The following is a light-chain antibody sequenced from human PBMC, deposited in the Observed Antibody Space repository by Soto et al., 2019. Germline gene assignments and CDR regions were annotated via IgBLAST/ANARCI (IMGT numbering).Light chain of an antibody. J-gene: IGKJ1*01. V-gene: IGKV3-15*01. CDR2: GAS. Sequence: DIVMTQSPATLSVSPGERVTLSCRASQSLSSNLAWHQQKPGQAPRLLIYGASTRATGVPARFSGSGSGTEFTLTISGLQSEDFAVYYCQQYSNWPRTFGQGTKVDIK. CDR3: QQYSNWPRT. CDR1: QSLSSN.